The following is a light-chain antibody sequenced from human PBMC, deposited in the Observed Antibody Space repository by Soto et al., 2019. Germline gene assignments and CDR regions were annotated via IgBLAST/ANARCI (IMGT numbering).Light chain of an antibody. Sequence: TQSPATVSVSTGDRATLSCRASQDVKSLVAWYQQKPGQAPGLLIYDTSTWGSGVPPRFSGSGSGTDFTLTIINLEPEDFAIYYCHQGGSLPITFGQGTRLEIK. CDR2: DTS. CDR1: QDVKSL. CDR3: HQGGSLPIT. J-gene: IGKJ5*01. V-gene: IGKV3D-11*01.